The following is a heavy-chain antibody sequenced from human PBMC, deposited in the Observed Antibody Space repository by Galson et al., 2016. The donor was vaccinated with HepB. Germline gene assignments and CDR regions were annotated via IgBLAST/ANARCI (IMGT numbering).Heavy chain of an antibody. CDR3: AREYTSSWSATYYYGMAV. CDR1: GASLSGYF. J-gene: IGHJ6*02. Sequence: ETLSLTCAVSGASLSGYFWSWIRRPPGKGLEWIGEINLSGRVNYNPSLKGRVSISVDTSENQFSLKLSFVTAADTAMYYCAREYTSSWSATYYYGMAVWGQGTTVTVSS. D-gene: IGHD6-13*01. CDR2: INLSGRV. V-gene: IGHV4-34*01.